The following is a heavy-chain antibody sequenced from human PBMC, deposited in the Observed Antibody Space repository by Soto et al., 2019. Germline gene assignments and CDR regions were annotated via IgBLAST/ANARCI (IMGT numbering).Heavy chain of an antibody. CDR2: IYSGGST. CDR3: AREVDDYGDYGGDY. J-gene: IGHJ4*02. D-gene: IGHD4-17*01. CDR1: GFTFSSYA. Sequence: EVQLLESGGGLVQPGGSLRVSCAASGFTFSSYAMSWVRQAPGKGLEWVSVIYSGGSTYYADSVKGRFTISRDNSKNTLYLQMNSLRAEDTAVYYCAREVDDYGDYGGDYWGQGTLVTVSS. V-gene: IGHV3-23*03.